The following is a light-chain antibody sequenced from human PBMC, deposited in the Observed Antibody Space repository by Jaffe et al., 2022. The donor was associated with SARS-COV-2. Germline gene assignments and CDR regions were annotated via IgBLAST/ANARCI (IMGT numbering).Light chain of an antibody. CDR1: SSDVGGYDY. CDR3: SSYAGGNV. J-gene: IGLJ1*01. CDR2: DVN. Sequence: QSALTQPPSASGSPGHSVTISCTGTSSDVGGYDYVSWFQQHPGKAPKLIIYDVNKRPSGVPDRFSGSKSGNTASLTVSGLQAEDEADYYCSSYAGGNVFGTGTKVTVL. V-gene: IGLV2-8*01.